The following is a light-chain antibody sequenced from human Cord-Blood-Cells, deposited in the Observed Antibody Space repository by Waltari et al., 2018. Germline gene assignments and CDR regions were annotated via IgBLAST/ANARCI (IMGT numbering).Light chain of an antibody. CDR3: QQYYSTPHT. CDR2: WAS. V-gene: IGKV4-1*01. Sequence: DIVMTQSPDSLAVSRGERATINCKSRQSVLYSSNNKNYLAWYQQKPGQPPKLLIYWASTRESGVPDRFSGSGSGTDFTLTISSLQAEDVAVYYCQQYYSTPHTFGQGTKLEIK. CDR1: QSVLYSSNNKNY. J-gene: IGKJ2*01.